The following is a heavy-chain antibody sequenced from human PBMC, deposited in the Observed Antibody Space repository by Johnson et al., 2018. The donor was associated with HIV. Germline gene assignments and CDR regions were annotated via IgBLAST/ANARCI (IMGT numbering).Heavy chain of an antibody. V-gene: IGHV3-23*04. CDR2: ISVSGDST. Sequence: VQLVESGGGLAQPGGSLRLSCAASGFTFSSYAMSWVRQAPGKGLEWVSTISVSGDSTYYADSVKGRFTISREKSKNTLYVQMNSLRVEDTAVYYCARDLGRPDAFDVCGQGTMVTVSS. J-gene: IGHJ3*01. CDR1: GFTFSSYA. D-gene: IGHD2-15*01. CDR3: ARDLGRPDAFDV.